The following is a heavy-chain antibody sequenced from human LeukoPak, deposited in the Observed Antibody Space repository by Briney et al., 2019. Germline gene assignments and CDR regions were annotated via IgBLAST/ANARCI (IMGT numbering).Heavy chain of an antibody. CDR3: ARDPGSSAFVF. CDR2: INQEESVK. D-gene: IGHD5/OR15-5a*01. J-gene: IGHJ4*02. Sequence: GGSLRLSCTASGFTYRNYRMTWVREAPGKGREFVANINQEESVKNSVERVKGRFTISRDNAENSLHLQMNSLRAEDTAVYYCARDPGSSAFVFRGQGTLVPVS. CDR1: GFTYRNYR. V-gene: IGHV3-7*01.